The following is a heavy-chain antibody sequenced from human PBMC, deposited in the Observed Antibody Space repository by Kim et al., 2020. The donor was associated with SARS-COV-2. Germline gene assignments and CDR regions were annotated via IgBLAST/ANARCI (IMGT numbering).Heavy chain of an antibody. CDR1: GGSFSGYY. CDR2: INHSGST. J-gene: IGHJ4*02. D-gene: IGHD6-13*01. CDR3: ARGARGSIAAAGTGGFDY. Sequence: SETLSLTCAVYGGSFSGYYWSWIRQPPGKGLEWIGEINHSGSTNYNPSLKSRVTISVDTSKNQFSLKLSSVTAADTAVYYCARGARGSIAAAGTGGFDYWGQGTLVTVSS. V-gene: IGHV4-34*01.